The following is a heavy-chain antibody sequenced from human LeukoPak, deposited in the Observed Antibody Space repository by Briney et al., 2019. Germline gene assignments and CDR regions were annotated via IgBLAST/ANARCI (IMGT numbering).Heavy chain of an antibody. J-gene: IGHJ6*03. Sequence: GGSLRLSCAASGFTFSSYSMNWVRQAPGKGLEWVSSISSSSSYIYYADSVKGRFTISRDNAKNSLYLQMNSLRAEDTAVYYCARVTGGGSYWGPSYMDVWGKGTTVTISS. CDR1: GFTFSSYS. D-gene: IGHD1-26*01. CDR3: ARVTGGGSYWGPSYMDV. CDR2: ISSSSSYI. V-gene: IGHV3-21*01.